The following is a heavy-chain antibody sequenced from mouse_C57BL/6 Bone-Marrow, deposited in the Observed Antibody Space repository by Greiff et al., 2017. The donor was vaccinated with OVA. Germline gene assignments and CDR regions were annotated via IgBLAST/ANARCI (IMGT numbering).Heavy chain of an antibody. CDR2: IYPGSGST. CDR1: GYTFTSYW. D-gene: IGHD2-4*01. CDR3: ARRDDYLSYWYFDV. V-gene: IGHV1-55*01. J-gene: IGHJ1*03. Sequence: QVQLQQPGAELVKPGASVKMSCKASGYTFTSYWITWVKQRPGQGLEWIGDIYPGSGSTNYNEKFKSKATLTVDTSSSTAYMQLSSLTSEDSAVXYCARRDDYLSYWYFDVWGTGTTVTVSS.